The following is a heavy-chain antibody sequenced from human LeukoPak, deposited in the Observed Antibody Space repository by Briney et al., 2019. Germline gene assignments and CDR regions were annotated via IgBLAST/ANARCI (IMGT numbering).Heavy chain of an antibody. D-gene: IGHD3-16*02. CDR1: GGTFSSYA. V-gene: IGHV1-69*01. CDR2: IIPIFGTA. J-gene: IGHJ6*02. Sequence: AVKDSCKASGGTFSSYAISWVRQPPGQRLEWMGGIIPIFGTANYAQKFQGRVTITADESTSTAYMELSSLRSEDTAVYYCARARGGVDYVWGSYRHGYYYGMDDWGQGTTVTVSS. CDR3: ARARGGVDYVWGSYRHGYYYGMDD.